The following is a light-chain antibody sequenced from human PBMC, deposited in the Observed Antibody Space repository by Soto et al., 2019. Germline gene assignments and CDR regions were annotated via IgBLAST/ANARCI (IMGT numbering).Light chain of an antibody. CDR1: GSNIGAGFD. J-gene: IGLJ3*02. Sequence: QSVLTQPPSVSGAPGQRVTISCAGSGSNIGAGFDVHWYQQRPGTTPKFLIYANNNRPSGVPDRFSGSKSGTSASLVITGLQAEDEADYYCQSYDHSLGPVVFGGGTKLTVL. CDR2: ANN. CDR3: QSYDHSLGPVV. V-gene: IGLV1-40*01.